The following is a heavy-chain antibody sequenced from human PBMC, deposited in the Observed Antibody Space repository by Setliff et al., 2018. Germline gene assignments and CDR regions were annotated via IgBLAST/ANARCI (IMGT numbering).Heavy chain of an antibody. D-gene: IGHD2-2*01. CDR2: ISAYNGFI. CDR1: GYTLTKLP. V-gene: IGHV1-18*01. CDR3: VRAPPTVVIPPGRAFFDP. J-gene: IGHJ5*02. Sequence: GASVKVSCKVSGYTLTKLPMHWVRQAPGQGLEWMGWISAYNGFIIYAQMFQGRVTMTTDTYPSTANMELRSLISDDTAVYYCVRAPPTVVIPPGRAFFDPWGQGTLVTVSS.